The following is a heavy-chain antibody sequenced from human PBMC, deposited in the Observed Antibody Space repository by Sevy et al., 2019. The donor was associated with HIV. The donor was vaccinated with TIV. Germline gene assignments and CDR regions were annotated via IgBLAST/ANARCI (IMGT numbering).Heavy chain of an antibody. CDR2: ISSSGRYI. CDR1: GFVFSSYT. V-gene: IGHV3-21*01. Sequence: GGSLRLSCAASGFVFSSYTMNWDRQSPGKGLEWVSSISSSGRYIFYADSVKGRFTISRDNARNSLYLQMNSLRADDTAVYYCARVMAYGSGSIVYDYWGQGTLVTVSS. J-gene: IGHJ4*02. CDR3: ARVMAYGSGSIVYDY. D-gene: IGHD3-10*01.